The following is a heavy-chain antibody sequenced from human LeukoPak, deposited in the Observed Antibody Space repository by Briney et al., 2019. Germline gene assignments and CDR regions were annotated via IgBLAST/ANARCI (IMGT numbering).Heavy chain of an antibody. CDR1: GFTFSSYA. CDR3: ARDPAMIVPDY. D-gene: IGHD3-22*01. V-gene: IGHV3-30-3*01. J-gene: IGHJ4*02. Sequence: GGSLRLPCAASGFTFSSYAMHWVRQAPGKGLGWVAVISYDGSNKYYADSVKGRFTISRDNSKNTLYLQMNSLRAEDTAVYYCARDPAMIVPDYWGQGTLVTVSS. CDR2: ISYDGSNK.